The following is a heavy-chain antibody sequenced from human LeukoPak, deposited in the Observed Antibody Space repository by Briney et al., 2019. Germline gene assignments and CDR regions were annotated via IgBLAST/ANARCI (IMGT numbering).Heavy chain of an antibody. Sequence: SETLSLTCTDSGGSISSSNYYWGWIRQTPGKGLEWIGNMFESGSTYYNPSLESRVAISVDASKNQFSLKLSSVTAADTAIYYCARGILTGYYKGYFDYWGQGTLVTVSS. V-gene: IGHV4-39*07. CDR3: ARGILTGYYKGYFDY. CDR1: GGSISSSNYY. J-gene: IGHJ4*02. CDR2: MFESGST. D-gene: IGHD3-9*01.